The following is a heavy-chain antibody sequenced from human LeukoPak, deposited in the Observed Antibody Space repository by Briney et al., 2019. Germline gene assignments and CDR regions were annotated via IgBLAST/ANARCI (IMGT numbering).Heavy chain of an antibody. CDR2: IDPSDSYT. CDR3: ARHVGGFFYYYGMDV. Sequence: GESLKISCKGSGYSFTSYWISWVRQMPGKGLEWMGRIDPSDSYTNYSPSFQGHVTISADKSISTAYLQWSSLKAPDTAMYYCARHVGGFFYYYGMDVWGKGTTVTVSS. J-gene: IGHJ6*04. D-gene: IGHD3-10*01. V-gene: IGHV5-10-1*01. CDR1: GYSFTSYW.